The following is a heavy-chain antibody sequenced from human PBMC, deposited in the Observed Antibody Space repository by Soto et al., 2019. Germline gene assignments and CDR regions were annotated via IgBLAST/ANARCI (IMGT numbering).Heavy chain of an antibody. CDR1: GGSISSYY. V-gene: IGHV4-4*07. D-gene: IGHD6-13*01. Sequence: SETLSLTCTVSGGSISSYYWSWIRQPAGKGLEWIGRIYTSGSTNYNPSLKSRVTMSVDTSKNQFSLKLSSVTAADTAVYYCARGRSSSWYRYNWFDPWGQGTLVTVS. CDR3: ARGRSSSWYRYNWFDP. CDR2: IYTSGST. J-gene: IGHJ5*02.